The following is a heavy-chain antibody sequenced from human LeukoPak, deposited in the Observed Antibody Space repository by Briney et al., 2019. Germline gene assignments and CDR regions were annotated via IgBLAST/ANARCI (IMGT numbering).Heavy chain of an antibody. CDR1: GFTFGDYA. Sequence: GRSLRLSCTASGFTFGDYAMSWFRQAPGKGLEWVGFIRSKAYGGTTEYAASVKGRFTISRDDSKSIAYLQMNSLKTEDTAVYYCTRDQTVIRGIAVADITIGYYYMDVWGKGTTVTVSS. V-gene: IGHV3-49*03. D-gene: IGHD6-19*01. CDR3: TRDQTVIRGIAVADITIGYYYMDV. J-gene: IGHJ6*03. CDR2: IRSKAYGGTT.